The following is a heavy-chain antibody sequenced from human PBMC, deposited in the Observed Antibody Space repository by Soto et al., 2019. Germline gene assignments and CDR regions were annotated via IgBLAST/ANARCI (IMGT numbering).Heavy chain of an antibody. CDR2: ISYDGSNK. D-gene: IGHD6-13*01. V-gene: IGHV3-30-3*01. CDR3: ASDWSSSWSDAFDI. Sequence: QVQLVESGGGVVQPGRSLRLSCAASGFTFSSYAMHWVRQAPGKGLEWVAVISYDGSNKYYADSVKGRFTISRDNSKNTLYLQMNSLRAEDTAVYYCASDWSSSWSDAFDIWGQGTMVTVSS. CDR1: GFTFSSYA. J-gene: IGHJ3*02.